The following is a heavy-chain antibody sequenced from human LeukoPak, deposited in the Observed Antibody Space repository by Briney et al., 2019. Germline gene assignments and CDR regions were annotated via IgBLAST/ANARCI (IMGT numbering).Heavy chain of an antibody. J-gene: IGHJ6*02. V-gene: IGHV1-18*01. D-gene: IGHD1-7*01. CDR3: ARGTGTTRYYYYGMDV. Sequence: ASVKVSCKASGYTFTSYGISWVRQAPGQGLEWMGWISAYNGNTNYAQKLQGRVTMTTDTSTSTAYMEPRSLRSDDTAVYYCARGTGTTRYYYYGMDVWGQGTTVTVSS. CDR2: ISAYNGNT. CDR1: GYTFTSYG.